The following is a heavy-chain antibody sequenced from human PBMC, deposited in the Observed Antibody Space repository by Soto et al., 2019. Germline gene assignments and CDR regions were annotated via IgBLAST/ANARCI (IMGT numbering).Heavy chain of an antibody. V-gene: IGHV1-18*01. CDR1: GYTFTTYG. CDR2: ISAHNGNT. J-gene: IGHJ3*02. D-gene: IGHD6-19*01. CDR3: ARDERPSSEWDDAFDI. Sequence: QVQLVQSGAEVKKPGASVNVSCKASGYTFTTYGISWVRQAPGQGLEWLGWISAHNGNTNYAQKLQGRVTMTTDTATSTAYIDLRSLTSDDTAVYYCARDERPSSEWDDAFDIWGQGTMVTVSA.